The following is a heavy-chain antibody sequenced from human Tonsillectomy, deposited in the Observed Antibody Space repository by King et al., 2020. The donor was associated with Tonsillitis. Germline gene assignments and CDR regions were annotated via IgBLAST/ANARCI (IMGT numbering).Heavy chain of an antibody. Sequence: VQLVESGGGVVQPGRSLRLSCAASGFTFSNYGMHWVRQAPGKGLEWVAVIWYDGSMKYYADSWKGRFTISRDNSKNTLYLQMTSLRVEETAVYYCAREAVVLMSAEDNWFDPWGQGTLVTVSS. CDR3: AREAVVLMSAEDNWFDP. J-gene: IGHJ5*02. V-gene: IGHV3-33*08. CDR1: GFTFSNYG. CDR2: IWYDGSMK. D-gene: IGHD2-8*01.